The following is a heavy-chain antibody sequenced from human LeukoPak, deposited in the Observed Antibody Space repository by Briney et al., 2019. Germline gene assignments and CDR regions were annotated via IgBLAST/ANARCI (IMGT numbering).Heavy chain of an antibody. Sequence: GGSLRLSCAASGFTFSSYAMSWVRQAPGKGLEWVSAISGSGGSTYYADSVKGRFTISRDNSKNTLYLQMNGLRAEDTAVYYCAKDWGMDYYYYYMDVWGKGTTVTVSS. CDR3: AKDWGMDYYYYYMDV. CDR1: GFTFSSYA. D-gene: IGHD2-8*01. J-gene: IGHJ6*03. CDR2: ISGSGGST. V-gene: IGHV3-23*01.